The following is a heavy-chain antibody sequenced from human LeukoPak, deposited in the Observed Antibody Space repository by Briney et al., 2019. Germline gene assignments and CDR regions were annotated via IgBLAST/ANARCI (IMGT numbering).Heavy chain of an antibody. J-gene: IGHJ4*02. CDR2: IYTSGST. V-gene: IGHV4-61*02. CDR3: ARERYIGEYFDY. CDR1: GGSISSGSYY. D-gene: IGHD5-12*01. Sequence: SETLSLTCTVSGGSISSGSYYWSWIRQPAGKGLEWIGRIYTSGSTNYNPSLKSRVTISVDTSKNQFSLKLSSVTAADTAVYYCARERYIGEYFDYWGQGTLVTVSS.